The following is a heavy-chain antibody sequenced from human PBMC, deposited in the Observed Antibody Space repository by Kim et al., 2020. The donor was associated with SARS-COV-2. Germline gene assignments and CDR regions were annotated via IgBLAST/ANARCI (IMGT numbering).Heavy chain of an antibody. V-gene: IGHV3-66*01. J-gene: IGHJ5*02. CDR1: GFTVTSNF. CDR3: ARTYNYAFDP. CDR2: IYSDGAA. Sequence: GGSLRLSCAASGFTVTSNFVSWVRQAPGMGLEFVSIIYSDGAANYADSVKGRITVSRDTSKNTLYLQINGLRAEDTAVYYCARTYNYAFDPWCQGTLVTV. D-gene: IGHD5-18*01.